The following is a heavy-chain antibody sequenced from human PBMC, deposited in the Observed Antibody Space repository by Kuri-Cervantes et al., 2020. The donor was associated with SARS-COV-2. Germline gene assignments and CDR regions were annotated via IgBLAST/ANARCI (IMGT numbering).Heavy chain of an antibody. CDR1: GFTFSSYA. J-gene: IGHJ4*02. CDR3: AKDLGGKYQLPNYFDY. V-gene: IGHV3-23*01. Sequence: GGSLRLSCAASGFTFSSYAMSWVRQAPGKGLEWVSAISGSGGSTYYADSVKGRFTISRDNSKNTLYLQMNSLRAEDTAVYYCAKDLGGKYQLPNYFDYWGQGTLVTVSS. D-gene: IGHD2-2*01. CDR2: ISGSGGST.